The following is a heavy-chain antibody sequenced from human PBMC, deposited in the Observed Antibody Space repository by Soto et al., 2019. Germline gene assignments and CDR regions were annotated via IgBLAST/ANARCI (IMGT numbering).Heavy chain of an antibody. Sequence: ASVKVSCKASGYTFTSYAMHWVRQAPGQRLEWMGWINAGNGNTKYSQKFQGRVTSTRDTSASTAYMELSSLRSVDTAVYYCARDLHPSLYYYDRSGYYSHSRYCDCRGERTLVTVS. J-gene: IGHJ4*02. D-gene: IGHD3-22*01. CDR3: ARDLHPSLYYYDRSGYYSHSRYCDC. CDR2: INAGNGNT. CDR1: GYTFTSYA. V-gene: IGHV1-3*01.